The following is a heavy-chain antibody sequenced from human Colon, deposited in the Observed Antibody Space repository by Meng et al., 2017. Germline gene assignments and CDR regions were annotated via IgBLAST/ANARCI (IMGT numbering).Heavy chain of an antibody. CDR3: ARAPWREGDRYYYYGMDV. CDR1: GFTFSGYW. J-gene: IGHJ6*02. V-gene: IGHV3-74*01. D-gene: IGHD3-16*01. Sequence: GESLQISCAASGFTFSGYWMHWVRQAPGQGLVWVSRINIDGNATHYVDSVKGRFTISRDNAKNTVYLQMDSLRVEDTAVYYCARAPWREGDRYYYYGMDVWGQGTTVTVSS. CDR2: INIDGNAT.